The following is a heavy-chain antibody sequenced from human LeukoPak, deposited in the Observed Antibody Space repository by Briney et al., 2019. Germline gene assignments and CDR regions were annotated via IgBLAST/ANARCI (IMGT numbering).Heavy chain of an antibody. CDR2: IYPTSGGT. V-gene: IGHV1-2*02. CDR3: ARQSSGWLDY. CDR1: RYIFTSYY. J-gene: IGHJ4*02. D-gene: IGHD6-19*01. Sequence: ASVNVSCKASRYIFTSYYIHWVRQAPGQGLEWMGWIYPTSGGTNYAQKFQGRVTMTRDTSISTAFMELSRLRSDDTAVYYCARQSSGWLDYWGQGTLVTVSS.